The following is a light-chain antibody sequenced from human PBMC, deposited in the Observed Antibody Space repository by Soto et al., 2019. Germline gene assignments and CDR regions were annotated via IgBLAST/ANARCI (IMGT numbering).Light chain of an antibody. CDR2: AAS. Sequence: EIVLTQSPDALSLSAGERATLSCRASQSVSTNSLAWYQQKPGQAPRPLIFAASRRATGTPDRFSGSGSGTDFTLIISRLEPEDFAVYYCQQYGSSVLTFGGGTKVDI. CDR1: QSVSTNS. V-gene: IGKV3-20*01. J-gene: IGKJ4*01. CDR3: QQYGSSVLT.